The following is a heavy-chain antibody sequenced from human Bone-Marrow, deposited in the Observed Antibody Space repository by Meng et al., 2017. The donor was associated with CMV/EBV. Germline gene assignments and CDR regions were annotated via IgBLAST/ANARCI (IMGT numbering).Heavy chain of an antibody. J-gene: IGHJ6*02. CDR3: AKLAIFGVAKDYYGMDV. V-gene: IGHV3-23*01. D-gene: IGHD3-3*01. CDR1: GFTFSSYA. CDR2: ISGSGGST. Sequence: GESLKISCAASGFTFSSYAMSWVRQAPGKGLEWVSAISGSGGSTYYADSVKGRFTISRDNSKNTLYLQMNSLRAEDTAVYYCAKLAIFGVAKDYYGMDVWGQGTTVTVSS.